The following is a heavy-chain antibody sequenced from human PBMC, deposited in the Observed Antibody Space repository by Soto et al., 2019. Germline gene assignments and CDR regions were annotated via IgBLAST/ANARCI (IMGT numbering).Heavy chain of an antibody. CDR3: ARDGALGENYYCYGMDV. D-gene: IGHD3-16*01. J-gene: IGHJ6*02. Sequence: QVQLVQSGAEVKKPGASVKVSCKASGYTFTSYGISWVRQAPGQGLEWMGWISAYNSNTNYAQKLQGRVTMTTDTSRSTDYVELRSLRADDTTVYYCARDGALGENYYCYGMDVWGQGTTVTVSS. CDR2: ISAYNSNT. V-gene: IGHV1-18*01. CDR1: GYTFTSYG.